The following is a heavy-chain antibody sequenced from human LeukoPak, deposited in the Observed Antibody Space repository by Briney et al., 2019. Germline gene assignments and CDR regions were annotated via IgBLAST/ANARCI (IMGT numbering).Heavy chain of an antibody. D-gene: IGHD3-22*01. CDR2: LSRNTISM. CDR3: VKDRTYYYDSNGYFDY. J-gene: IGHJ4*02. V-gene: IGHV3-9*01. CDR1: GFSFDDYA. Sequence: GGSLRLSCAASGFSFDDYAMHWVRQVPGKGLEWVSGLSRNTISMGYADSVKGRFTISRDNAKNSLYLQMNSLRPEDTALYYCVKDRTYYYDSNGYFDYWGQGTLVSVSS.